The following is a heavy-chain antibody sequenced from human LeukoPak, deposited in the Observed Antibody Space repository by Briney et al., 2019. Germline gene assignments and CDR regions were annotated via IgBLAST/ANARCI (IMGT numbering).Heavy chain of an antibody. D-gene: IGHD4-17*01. J-gene: IGHJ4*02. CDR3: ARDYGDYSVNFDY. CDR2: INPNSGGT. Sequence: ASVKVSCKASGGTFSSYAISWVRQAPGQGLEWMGWINPNSGGTNYAQKFQGRVTMTRDTSISTAYMELSRLRSDDTAVYYCARDYGDYSVNFDYWGQGTLVTVSS. V-gene: IGHV1-2*02. CDR1: GGTFSSYA.